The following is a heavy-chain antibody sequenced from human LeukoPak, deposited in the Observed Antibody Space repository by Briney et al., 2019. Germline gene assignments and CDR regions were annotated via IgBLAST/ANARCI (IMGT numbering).Heavy chain of an antibody. D-gene: IGHD1-26*01. CDR2: ISSSSSTI. J-gene: IGHJ4*02. CDR1: GFTFSSYS. CDR3: AAGWDGTYFDY. Sequence: PGGSLRLSCAASGFTFSSYSVNWVRQSPGKGLEWVSYISSSSSTIYYADSVKGRFTISRDNAKNSLYLQMNSLRAEDTAEYYCAAGWDGTYFDYWGQGTLVTVSS. V-gene: IGHV3-48*01.